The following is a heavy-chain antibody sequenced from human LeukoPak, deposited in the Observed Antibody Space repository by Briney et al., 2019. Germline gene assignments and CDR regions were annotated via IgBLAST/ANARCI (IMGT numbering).Heavy chain of an antibody. V-gene: IGHV3-72*01. CDR3: AREGDSSGPDFVY. J-gene: IGHJ4*02. Sequence: PGGSLRLSCAASGFTSSNYYMDWVRQAPGKGLEWVGRSKNKGNNYTTEYAASVKGRFTISRDDSKNSLYLQMNGLKSEDTAVYFCAREGDSSGPDFVYWGQGTLVTVSS. CDR1: GFTSSNYY. CDR2: SKNKGNNYTT. D-gene: IGHD6-19*01.